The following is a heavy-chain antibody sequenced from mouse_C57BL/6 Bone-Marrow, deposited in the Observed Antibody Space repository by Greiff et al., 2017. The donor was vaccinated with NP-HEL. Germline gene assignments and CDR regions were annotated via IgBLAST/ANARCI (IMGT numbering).Heavy chain of an antibody. Sequence: EVQLQESGEGLVKPGGSLKLSCAASGFTFSSYAMSWVRQTPEKRLEWVAYISSGGDYIYYADTVKGRFTISRDNARNTLYLQMSSLKSEDTAMYYCTRDSGSSPYAMDDWGQGTSVTVSS. CDR1: GFTFSSYA. CDR2: ISSGGDYI. CDR3: TRDSGSSPYAMDD. V-gene: IGHV5-9-1*02. D-gene: IGHD1-1*01. J-gene: IGHJ4*01.